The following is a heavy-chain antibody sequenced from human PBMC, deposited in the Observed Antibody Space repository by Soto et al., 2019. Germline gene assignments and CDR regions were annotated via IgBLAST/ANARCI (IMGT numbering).Heavy chain of an antibody. CDR1: GYTFTSYG. D-gene: IGHD3-22*01. J-gene: IGHJ5*02. CDR2: INPYSGHT. V-gene: IGHV1-18*04. CDR3: AGGQVVNFDNWFDP. Sequence: QIQLVQSGAEVKKPGTSVKVSCKASGYTFTSYGISWVRQAPGQGLEWMGWINPYSGHTNYAQNLQDRATMTTDTSTNTAYMELKSLRSDDTAVYFCAGGQVVNFDNWFDPWGQGTLVTVSS.